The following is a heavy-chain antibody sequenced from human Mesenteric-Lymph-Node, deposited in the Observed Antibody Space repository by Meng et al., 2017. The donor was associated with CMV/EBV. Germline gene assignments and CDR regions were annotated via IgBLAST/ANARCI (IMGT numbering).Heavy chain of an antibody. CDR1: GYTFATYY. CDR3: ARKAGPFNS. D-gene: IGHD6-19*01. V-gene: IGHV1-46*01. Sequence: ASVKVSCKASGYTFATYYIHWVRQAPGQGLEWVGLINPTTGSTSYAQRFQGRVTISRDNAKNSLYLQMNSLRAEDTALYYCARKAGPFNSWGQGTLVTVSS. CDR2: INPTTGST. J-gene: IGHJ5*01.